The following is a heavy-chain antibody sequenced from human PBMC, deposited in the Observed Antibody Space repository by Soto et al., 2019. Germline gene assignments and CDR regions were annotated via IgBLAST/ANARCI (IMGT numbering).Heavy chain of an antibody. Sequence: SETLSLTCTVYGGSFSDYCWSWVRQPPGKGLQWIGEIDHRGTTFFNPSLESRVTISVDTSKNQFSLKLSSVTAEDTAVYYCARDTYYYGSGSYSPWSQGTLVTVPS. V-gene: IGHV4-34*01. CDR3: ARDTYYYGSGSYSP. CDR2: IDHRGTT. J-gene: IGHJ5*02. CDR1: GGSFSDYC. D-gene: IGHD3-10*01.